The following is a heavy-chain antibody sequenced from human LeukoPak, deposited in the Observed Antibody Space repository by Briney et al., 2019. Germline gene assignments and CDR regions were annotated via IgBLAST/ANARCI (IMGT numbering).Heavy chain of an antibody. J-gene: IGHJ4*02. CDR1: GGSISSNTYY. D-gene: IGHD5-18*01. Sequence: SQTLSLTCTVSGGSISSNTYYWSWIRQPAGKGLEWIGRIYTSGSTNYSPSLKSRVTISVDTSKNQFSLKLSSVTAADTAVYYCARRKRQGGIHAPKYYFDYWGQGTLVTVSS. V-gene: IGHV4-61*02. CDR3: ARRKRQGGIHAPKYYFDY. CDR2: IYTSGST.